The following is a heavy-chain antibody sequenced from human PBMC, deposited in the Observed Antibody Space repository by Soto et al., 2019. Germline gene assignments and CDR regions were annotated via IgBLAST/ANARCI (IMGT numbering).Heavy chain of an antibody. CDR1: GFTVSSNY. CDR2: IYSGGST. V-gene: IGHV3-66*01. J-gene: IGHJ4*02. Sequence: EVQLVESGGGLVQPGGSLRLSCAASGFTVSSNYMSWVRQAPGKGLEWVSVIYSGGSTYYADSVKGRFTISRDNSKNTLYLQMNSLRAEDTAVYYCARGPWIPYRSFDYWGQGTLVTVSS. D-gene: IGHD3-16*02. CDR3: ARGPWIPYRSFDY.